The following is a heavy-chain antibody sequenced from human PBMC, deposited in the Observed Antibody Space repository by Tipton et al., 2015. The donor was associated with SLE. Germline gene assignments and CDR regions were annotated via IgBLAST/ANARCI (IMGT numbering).Heavy chain of an antibody. CDR2: IYYSGST. Sequence: TLSLTCTVSGVSISPNYWSWIRQPPGKGLEWIGYIYYSGSTNYNPSLKSRVTISVDTSKNQFSLKLSSVTAADTAVYYCARMWGSPLDGMDVWGQGTTVTVSS. J-gene: IGHJ6*02. V-gene: IGHV4-59*08. CDR1: GVSISPNY. CDR3: ARMWGSPLDGMDV. D-gene: IGHD3-16*01.